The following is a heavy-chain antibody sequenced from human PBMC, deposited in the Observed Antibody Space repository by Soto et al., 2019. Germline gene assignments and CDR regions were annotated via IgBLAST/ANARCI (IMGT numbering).Heavy chain of an antibody. D-gene: IGHD6-13*01. CDR3: AHRFTEQQLVPDYYYGMDV. CDR2: IYWDDDK. CDR1: GFSLSTSGVG. Sequence: QITLKESGPTLVKPTQTLTLTCTFSGFSLSTSGVGVGWIRQPPGKALEWLALIYWDDDKRYSPSLKRRLTITKYTSKIQVVLTRTNMDPVDTATYYCAHRFTEQQLVPDYYYGMDVWGQGTTVTVS. J-gene: IGHJ6*02. V-gene: IGHV2-5*02.